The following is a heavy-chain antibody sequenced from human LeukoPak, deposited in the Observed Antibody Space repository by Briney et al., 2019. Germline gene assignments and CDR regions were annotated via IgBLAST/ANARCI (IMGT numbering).Heavy chain of an antibody. CDR2: IIPIFGTA. V-gene: IGHV1-69*05. CDR1: GGTFSSYA. CDR3: ASALGDYGDYFDY. J-gene: IGHJ4*02. D-gene: IGHD4-17*01. Sequence: GSSVKVSCKASGGTFSSYAISWVRQAPGQGLEWMGGIIPIFGTANYAQRFQGRVTITTDESTSTAYMELSSLRSEDTAVYYCASALGDYGDYFDYWGQGTLVTVSS.